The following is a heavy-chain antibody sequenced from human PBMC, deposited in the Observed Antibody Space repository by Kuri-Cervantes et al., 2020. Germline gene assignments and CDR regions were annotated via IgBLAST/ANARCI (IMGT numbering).Heavy chain of an antibody. CDR2: IYYSGST. J-gene: IGHJ6*02. CDR3: ARDKGSSQVYYYGMDV. V-gene: IGHV4-61*01. D-gene: IGHD6-6*01. CDR1: GDSVSSGSYY. Sequence: SETLSLTCTVSGDSVSSGSYYWSWIRQPPGKGLEWIGYIYYSGSTNYNPSLKSRVTISVDTSKNPFSLKLSSVTAADTAVYYCARDKGSSQVYYYGMDVWGQGTTVTVSS.